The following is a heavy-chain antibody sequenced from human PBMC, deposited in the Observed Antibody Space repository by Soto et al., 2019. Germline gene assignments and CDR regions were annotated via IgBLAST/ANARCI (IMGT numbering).Heavy chain of an antibody. CDR2: ISGSGIST. V-gene: IGHV3-23*01. CDR1: GFTFRTYS. D-gene: IGHD3-22*01. Sequence: GGSLGLSCAASGFTFRTYSMNWVRQAPGKGLEWVSCISGSGISTYYADSVKGRFTISRDNSKNSLYLQMNSLRAEDTAVYYCAKNSESSAYSSFDYWGQGTLVTVSS. J-gene: IGHJ4*02. CDR3: AKNSESSAYSSFDY.